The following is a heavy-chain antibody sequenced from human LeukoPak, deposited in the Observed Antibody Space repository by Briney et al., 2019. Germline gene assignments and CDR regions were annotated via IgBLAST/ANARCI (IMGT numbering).Heavy chain of an antibody. V-gene: IGHV4-30-2*01. D-gene: IGHD3-22*01. J-gene: IGHJ4*02. CDR3: ARRVKYYYDSSGYYFMDY. Sequence: SQTLSLTCAVSGGSISSGGYSWSWIRQPPGKGLEWIGYIYHSGSTYYNPSLKSRVTISVDRSKNQFSLKLSSVTAADTAVYYCARRVKYYYDSSGYYFMDYWGQGTLVTVSS. CDR2: IYHSGST. CDR1: GGSISSGGYS.